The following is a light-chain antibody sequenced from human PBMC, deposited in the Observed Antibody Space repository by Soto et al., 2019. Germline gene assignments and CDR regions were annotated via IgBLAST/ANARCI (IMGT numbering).Light chain of an antibody. CDR2: DVS. CDR3: SSYTSSSTQV. J-gene: IGLJ2*01. CDR1: SSDVGGYNY. Sequence: QSVLTQPASVSGSPGQSITISCTGTSSDVGGYNYVSWYQQHPGKAPKLMIYDVSNRPSGVSNRISGSKSGNTASLTISGLQAEDEAEYYCSSYTSSSTQVFGGGTKLTVL. V-gene: IGLV2-14*01.